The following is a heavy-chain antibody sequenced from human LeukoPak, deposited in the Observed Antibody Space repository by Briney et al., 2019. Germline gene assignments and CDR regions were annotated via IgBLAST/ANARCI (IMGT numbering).Heavy chain of an antibody. J-gene: IGHJ3*02. Sequence: GGSLRLSCAASGFTFDDYAMHWVRQAPGKGLEWVSGISWNSGSIGYADSVKGRFTISRDNAKNSLYLQMNSLRAEDMALYYCAKARGYDSLDAFDIWGQGTMVTVSS. V-gene: IGHV3-9*03. CDR2: ISWNSGSI. D-gene: IGHD5-12*01. CDR3: AKARGYDSLDAFDI. CDR1: GFTFDDYA.